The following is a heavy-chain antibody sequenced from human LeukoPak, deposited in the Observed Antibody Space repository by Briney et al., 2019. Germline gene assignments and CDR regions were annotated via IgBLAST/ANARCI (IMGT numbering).Heavy chain of an antibody. CDR1: GGSISSYY. D-gene: IGHD5-12*01. V-gene: IGHV4-59*01. CDR2: IYYSGST. CDR3: ARDGAAVATIPDYYYYYGMDV. J-gene: IGHJ6*02. Sequence: SETLSLTCTVSGGSISSYYWSWIRQPPGKGLEWIGYIYYSGSTNYNPSLKSRVTISVDTSKNQFSLKLSSVTAADTAVYYCARDGAAVATIPDYYYYYGMDVWGQGTTVTVSS.